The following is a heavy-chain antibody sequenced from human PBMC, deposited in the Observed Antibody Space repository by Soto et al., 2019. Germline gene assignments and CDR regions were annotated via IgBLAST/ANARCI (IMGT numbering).Heavy chain of an antibody. CDR3: ARGRDNNKVGW. CDR2: FLYTGST. Sequence: QVQLLESGPGLVKPSETLSLTCTVSGDSVSSAHYYWSWIRQPPGKGLEWIGYFLYTGSTNYNPSPKDSVPTTPDTAKNQFPPEAKPVTRADTAVYYCARGRDNNKVGWWGQGTLVTVSS. J-gene: IGHJ4*02. D-gene: IGHD1-1*01. CDR1: GDSVSSAHYY. V-gene: IGHV4-61*01.